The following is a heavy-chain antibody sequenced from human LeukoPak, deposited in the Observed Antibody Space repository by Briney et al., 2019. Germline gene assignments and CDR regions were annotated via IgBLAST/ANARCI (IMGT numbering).Heavy chain of an antibody. Sequence: SETLSLTCAVYGGSFSGYYWSWIRQPPGKGLEWIGEINHSGSTNYNPSLKSRVTISIDTSKNQFSLKLRSVTAADTAVYYCARDRGYYGSGLFDPWGQGTLVTVSS. V-gene: IGHV4-34*01. CDR3: ARDRGYYGSGLFDP. CDR2: INHSGST. J-gene: IGHJ5*02. D-gene: IGHD3-10*01. CDR1: GGSFSGYY.